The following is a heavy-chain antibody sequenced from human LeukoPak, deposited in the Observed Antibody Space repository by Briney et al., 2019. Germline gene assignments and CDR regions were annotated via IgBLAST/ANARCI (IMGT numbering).Heavy chain of an antibody. Sequence: SETLSLTCAVYGGSFTGYYWSWIRQPPGKGLEWIGEIIHSGSTNYNPSLKSRVTISVDTSKNQFSLKLSSVTAADTAVYYCASLTMIVVPWGQGTLVTVSS. CDR2: IIHSGST. CDR1: GGSFTGYY. V-gene: IGHV4-34*12. J-gene: IGHJ4*02. D-gene: IGHD3-22*01. CDR3: ASLTMIVVP.